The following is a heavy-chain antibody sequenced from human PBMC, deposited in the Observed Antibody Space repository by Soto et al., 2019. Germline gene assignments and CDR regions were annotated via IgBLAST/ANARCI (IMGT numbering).Heavy chain of an antibody. CDR2: IYYSGST. Sequence: KPSETLSLTCTVSVGSISSYYWSWIRQPPGKGLEWIGYIYYSGSTNYNPSLKSRVTISVDTSKNQFSLKLSSVTAADTAVYYCARDRFGATWDYWGQGTLVTVSS. CDR3: ARDRFGATWDY. CDR1: VGSISSYY. J-gene: IGHJ4*02. D-gene: IGHD3-10*01. V-gene: IGHV4-59*01.